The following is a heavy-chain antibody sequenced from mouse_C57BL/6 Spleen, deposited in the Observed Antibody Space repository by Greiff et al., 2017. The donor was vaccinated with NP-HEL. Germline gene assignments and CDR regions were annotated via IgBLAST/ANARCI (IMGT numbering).Heavy chain of an antibody. CDR3: ARLRDYYDYDKTWFAY. CDR2: ILPGSGST. Sequence: QVQLQQSGAELMKPGASVKLSCKATGYTFTGYWIEWVKQRPGHGLEWIGEILPGSGSTNYNEKFKGKATFTADTSSNTAYMQLSSLTTEDSAIYYCARLRDYYDYDKTWFAYWGQGTLVTVSA. D-gene: IGHD2-4*01. CDR1: GYTFTGYW. J-gene: IGHJ3*01. V-gene: IGHV1-9*01.